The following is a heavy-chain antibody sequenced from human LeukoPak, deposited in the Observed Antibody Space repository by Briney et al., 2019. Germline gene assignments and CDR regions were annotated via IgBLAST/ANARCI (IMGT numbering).Heavy chain of an antibody. CDR1: GFTFSSYA. Sequence: LAGGSLRLSCAASGFTFSSYAMHWVPQAPGKGLEWVAFIRYDGSNKHYADSVKGRFTISRDNSKNTLYLQMNSLRAEDTAVYYCAKDPTGYYYDSSGYLLPDYWGQGTLVTVSS. V-gene: IGHV3-30*02. CDR3: AKDPTGYYYDSSGYLLPDY. CDR2: IRYDGSNK. D-gene: IGHD3-22*01. J-gene: IGHJ4*02.